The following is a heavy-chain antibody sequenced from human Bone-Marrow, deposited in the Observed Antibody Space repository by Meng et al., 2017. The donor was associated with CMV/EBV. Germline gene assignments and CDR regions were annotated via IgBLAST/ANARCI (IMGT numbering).Heavy chain of an antibody. CDR3: AKGGLLAA. CDR1: GFTFSSYA. J-gene: IGHJ4*02. D-gene: IGHD2-15*01. V-gene: IGHV3-30*04. Sequence: GESLKISCAASGFTFSSYAMHWVRQAPGKGLEWVAVISYDGSNKYYADSVKGRFTISRDNSKNTLYLQMNSLRAEDTAVYYCAKGGLLAARGQGTRVTGSS. CDR2: ISYDGSNK.